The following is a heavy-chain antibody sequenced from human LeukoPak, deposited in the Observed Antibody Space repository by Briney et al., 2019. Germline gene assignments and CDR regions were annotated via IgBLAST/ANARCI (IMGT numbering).Heavy chain of an antibody. CDR3: ARGGHRFDYDRRGRSLVHVYFDY. D-gene: IGHD3-22*01. Sequence: SETLSLTCGVHGVSFSDYYWGWIRQSPGKGLEWVGEIYHTGDTQYNPSLKSRVTISLDTSENQFSLNVTSLTAADTSVYYCARGGHRFDYDRRGRSLVHVYFDYWGQGSLVTVSS. V-gene: IGHV4-34*01. J-gene: IGHJ4*02. CDR1: GVSFSDYY. CDR2: IYHTGDT.